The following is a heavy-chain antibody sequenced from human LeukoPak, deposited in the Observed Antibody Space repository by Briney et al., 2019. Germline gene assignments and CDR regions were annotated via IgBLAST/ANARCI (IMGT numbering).Heavy chain of an antibody. Sequence: GGSLRLSCAASGFTFSSYGMHWVRQAPGKGLEWVGVIWYDGSNKCYADSVKGRFTISRDNSKNTLYLQMNSLRAEDTAVYYCARDWYSSSWYYFDYWGQGTLVTVSS. CDR3: ARDWYSSSWYYFDY. CDR2: IWYDGSNK. V-gene: IGHV3-33*01. J-gene: IGHJ4*02. CDR1: GFTFSSYG. D-gene: IGHD6-13*01.